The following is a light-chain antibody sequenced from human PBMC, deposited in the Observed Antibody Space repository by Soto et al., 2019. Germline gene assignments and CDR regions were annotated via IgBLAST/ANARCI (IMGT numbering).Light chain of an antibody. J-gene: IGKJ1*01. CDR1: QNVNTN. V-gene: IGKV3-15*01. Sequence: EIVMTQSPATLSVSPGERATLSCRASQNVNTNLAWYQQRPGQVPKLLIYGASTRATAIPARFSGSGSGTEFTLTISSLQSEDFAVYYCQQYNNWPPWTFGQGTKVGIK. CDR3: QQYNNWPPWT. CDR2: GAS.